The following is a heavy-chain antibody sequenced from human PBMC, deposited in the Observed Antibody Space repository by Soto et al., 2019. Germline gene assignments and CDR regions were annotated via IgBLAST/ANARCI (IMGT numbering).Heavy chain of an antibody. CDR3: ARELWMAGLVYYFDF. J-gene: IGHJ4*02. Sequence: SETLSLTCTISGGSIKSNFLTWIRQPAGKGLEWIGRISSNGDTNYNPSLRGRVSMSLDTSKNHFSLKLNSVTASDTAVYFCARELWMAGLVYYFDFWGQGTLVTVSS. CDR2: ISSNGDT. CDR1: GGSIKSNF. V-gene: IGHV4-4*07. D-gene: IGHD6-19*01.